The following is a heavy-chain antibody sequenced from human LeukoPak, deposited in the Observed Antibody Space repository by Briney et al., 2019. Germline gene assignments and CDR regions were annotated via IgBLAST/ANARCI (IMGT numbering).Heavy chain of an antibody. V-gene: IGHV5-51*01. Sequence: GASLKISCKGSGDTFNNDWIAWVRQMPGKGLEWMGIVYPDASKTKYNPSFQGQVTISADKSTTTAYLQWSSLRASDTAIYYCARQMGGTTSVNWFDPWGQGTLVTVSS. D-gene: IGHD1-1*01. CDR2: VYPDASKT. CDR3: ARQMGGTTSVNWFDP. J-gene: IGHJ5*02. CDR1: GDTFNNDW.